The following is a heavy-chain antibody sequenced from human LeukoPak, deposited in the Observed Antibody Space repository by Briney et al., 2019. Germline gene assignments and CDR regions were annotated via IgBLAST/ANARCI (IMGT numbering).Heavy chain of an antibody. V-gene: IGHV3-7*03. J-gene: IGHJ6*04. Sequence: EGSLRLSCAASGFTFSSYWMSWVRQAPGKGLEWVANIKQDGSEKYYVDSVKGRFTISRDNAKNSLYLQMNSLRAEDTAVYYCARDFLAFTSIYGMDVWGKGTTVTVSS. CDR2: IKQDGSEK. CDR1: GFTFSSYW. CDR3: ARDFLAFTSIYGMDV.